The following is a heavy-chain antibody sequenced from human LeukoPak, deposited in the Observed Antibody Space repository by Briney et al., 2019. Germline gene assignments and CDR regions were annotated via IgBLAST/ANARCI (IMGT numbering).Heavy chain of an antibody. Sequence: SETLSLTCAVYGGSFSGYYWSWIRQPPGKGLEWIGEINHSGSTNYNPSLKSRVTISVDTSKNQFSLKLSSVTAADTAVYYCAGGQYYYDSSGYYYWGQGTLVTVSS. CDR2: INHSGST. CDR3: AGGQYYYDSSGYYY. CDR1: GGSFSGYY. J-gene: IGHJ4*02. D-gene: IGHD3-22*01. V-gene: IGHV4-34*01.